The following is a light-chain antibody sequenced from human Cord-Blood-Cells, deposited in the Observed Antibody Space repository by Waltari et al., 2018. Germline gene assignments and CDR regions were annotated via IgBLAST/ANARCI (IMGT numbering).Light chain of an antibody. CDR3: QQYDNLQFT. CDR2: DAS. CDR1: QDISNY. Sequence: DIQIIQSQYSLSASVGDIVTITCQASQDISNYLNWYQQKPGKAPKLLIYDASNLETGVPSRFSGSGSGTDFTFTISSLQPEDIATYYCQQYDNLQFTFGPGTKVDIK. V-gene: IGKV1-33*01. J-gene: IGKJ3*01.